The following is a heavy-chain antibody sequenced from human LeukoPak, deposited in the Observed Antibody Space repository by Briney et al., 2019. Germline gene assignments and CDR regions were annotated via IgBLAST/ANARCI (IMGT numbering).Heavy chain of an antibody. J-gene: IGHJ4*02. CDR3: AKYYTAMVRYYFDY. Sequence: GGSLRLSCAASGFTFSSYAMSWVRQAPGKGLEWVSAISGSGGSTYYADSVKGRFTVSRDNSKNTLYLQMNSLRAEDTAVYYCAKYYTAMVRYYFDYWGQGTLVTVSS. CDR1: GFTFSSYA. V-gene: IGHV3-23*01. D-gene: IGHD5-18*01. CDR2: ISGSGGST.